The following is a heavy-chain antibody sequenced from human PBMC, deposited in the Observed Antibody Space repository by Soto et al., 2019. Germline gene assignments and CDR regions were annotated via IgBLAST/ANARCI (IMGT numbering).Heavy chain of an antibody. CDR3: AGEVGSSGYYDAGWFDP. V-gene: IGHV1-69*01. Sequence: QVQLVQSGAEVKKPGSSVKVSCKASGGTFSSYAISWVRQAPGQGLEWMGGILPIFGTANYAQKFQGRVTITADESTSTAYMELSSLRSEDTAVYYCAGEVGSSGYYDAGWFDPWGQGTLVTVSS. CDR1: GGTFSSYA. D-gene: IGHD3-22*01. CDR2: ILPIFGTA. J-gene: IGHJ5*02.